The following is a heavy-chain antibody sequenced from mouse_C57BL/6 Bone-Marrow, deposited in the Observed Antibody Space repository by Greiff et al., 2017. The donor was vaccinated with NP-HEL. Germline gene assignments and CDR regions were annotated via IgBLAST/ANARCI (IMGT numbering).Heavy chain of an antibody. V-gene: IGHV1-81*01. CDR1: GYTFTSYG. CDR2: IYPRSGNT. CDR3: ARSGHYYGSSYDYFDY. Sequence: VQLQQSGAELARPGASVKLSCKASGYTFTSYGISWVKQRTGQGLEWIGEIYPRSGNTYYNEKFKGKATLTADKSSSTAYMELRSLTSEDSAVYFCARSGHYYGSSYDYFDYWGQGTTLTVSS. J-gene: IGHJ2*01. D-gene: IGHD1-1*01.